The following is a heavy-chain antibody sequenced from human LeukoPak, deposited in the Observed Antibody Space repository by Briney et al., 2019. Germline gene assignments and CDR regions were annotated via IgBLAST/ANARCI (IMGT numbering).Heavy chain of an antibody. CDR1: GFTFSSYG. Sequence: GGSLRLSCAASGFTFSSYGMHWVRQAPGKGLEWVAVISYDGSNKYYADSVKGRFTISRDNSKNTLYLQMNSLRAEDTAVYYCAKGLAAAGTGAAFDIWGQGTMVTVSS. CDR2: ISYDGSNK. D-gene: IGHD6-13*01. J-gene: IGHJ3*02. V-gene: IGHV3-30*18. CDR3: AKGLAAAGTGAAFDI.